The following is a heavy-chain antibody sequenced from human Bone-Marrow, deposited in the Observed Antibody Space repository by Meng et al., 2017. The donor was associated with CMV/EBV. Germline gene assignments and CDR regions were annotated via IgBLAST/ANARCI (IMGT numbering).Heavy chain of an antibody. J-gene: IGHJ3*02. D-gene: IGHD3-22*01. CDR2: ISGSGGST. CDR1: GFTFSSYA. Sequence: GESLKISCAASGFTFSSYAMSWVRQAPGKGLEWVSAISGSGGSTYYTDSVKGRFAISRDNSKNMLYLQMNSLRAEDTAIYYCAKPPTMKIVPDTFHIWGQGTMVTVSS. V-gene: IGHV3-23*01. CDR3: AKPPTMKIVPDTFHI.